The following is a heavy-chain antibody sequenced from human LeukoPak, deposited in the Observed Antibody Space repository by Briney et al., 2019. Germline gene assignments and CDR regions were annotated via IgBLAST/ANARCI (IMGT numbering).Heavy chain of an antibody. J-gene: IGHJ4*02. CDR2: IIPIFGTA. CDR1: GGTFSSYT. D-gene: IGHD5-18*01. CDR3: ASILEGYSYGKGRFDY. Sequence: SVKVSCKASGGTFSSYTISWVRQAPGQGLEWMGGIIPIFGTANYAQKFQGRVTITADESTSTAYMELSSLRSEDTAVYYCASILEGYSYGKGRFDYWGQGTLVTVSS. V-gene: IGHV1-69*13.